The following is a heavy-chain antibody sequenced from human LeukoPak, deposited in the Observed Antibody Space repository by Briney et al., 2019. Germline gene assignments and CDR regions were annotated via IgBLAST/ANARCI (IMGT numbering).Heavy chain of an antibody. Sequence: GGSLRLSCAASGFTFSSYGMTWVRQAPGKGLEWVGRIKSKTDGGTTDYAAPVKGRFTISRDDSKNTLYLQMNSLKTEDTAVYYCTTGYGGYVDGSLDYWGQGTLVTVSS. CDR1: GFTFSSYG. V-gene: IGHV3-15*01. CDR2: IKSKTDGGTT. D-gene: IGHD5-12*01. J-gene: IGHJ4*02. CDR3: TTGYGGYVDGSLDY.